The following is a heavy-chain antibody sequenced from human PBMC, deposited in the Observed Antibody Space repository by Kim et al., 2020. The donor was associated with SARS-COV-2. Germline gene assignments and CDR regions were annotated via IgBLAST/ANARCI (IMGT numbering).Heavy chain of an antibody. CDR3: ARDYGVGAPDAFDI. CDR2: INWNGGST. V-gene: IGHV3-20*01. D-gene: IGHD1-26*01. J-gene: IGHJ3*02. CDR1: GFTFDDYG. Sequence: GVSLRLSCAASGFTFDDYGMSWVRQAPGKGLEWVSGINWNGGSTGYADSVKGRFTISRDNAKNSLYLQMNSLRAEDTALYHCARDYGVGAPDAFDIWGQGTMVTVSS.